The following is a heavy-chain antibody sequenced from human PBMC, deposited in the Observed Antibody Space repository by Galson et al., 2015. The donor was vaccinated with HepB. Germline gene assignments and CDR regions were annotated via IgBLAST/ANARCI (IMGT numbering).Heavy chain of an antibody. J-gene: IGHJ4*02. D-gene: IGHD1-26*01. CDR1: GYTFTNYH. Sequence: SVKVSCKASGYTFTNYHMYWVRQAPGQGLEWMGRINPNTGSTKYAQKFQGRVTMTRDTSISTAYMELSRLRSDDTAMYYCTRVVGIRGGGVYWGQGTLVTVSS. CDR3: TRVVGIRGGGVY. CDR2: INPNTGST. V-gene: IGHV1-2*06.